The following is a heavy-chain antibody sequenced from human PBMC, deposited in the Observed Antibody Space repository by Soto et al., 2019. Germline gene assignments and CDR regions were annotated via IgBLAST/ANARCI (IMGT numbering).Heavy chain of an antibody. V-gene: IGHV4-59*01. D-gene: IGHD3-3*01. CDR3: ARGPREIFGVVIIPKNWFDP. Sequence: SETLSVTCTVSGGSISSYYWSWIRQPPGKGLEWIGYNYYSGSTNYNPSLKSRVTISVDTSKNQFSLKLSSVTAADTAVYYCARGPREIFGVVIIPKNWFDPWGQGTLVTVSS. CDR2: NYYSGST. J-gene: IGHJ5*02. CDR1: GGSISSYY.